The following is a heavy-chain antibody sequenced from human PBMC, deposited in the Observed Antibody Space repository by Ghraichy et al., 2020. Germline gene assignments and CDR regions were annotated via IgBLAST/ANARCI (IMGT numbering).Heavy chain of an antibody. Sequence: GGYLRLSCTASGFTFSSYEMNWVRQAPGKGLEWVSYISSSGSIIYYADSVKGRFTISRDNAKNSLYLQMNSLRVEDTAVYFCAREWRSRGYSDHWGQGTLVTVSS. CDR2: ISSSGSII. CDR1: GFTFSSYE. J-gene: IGHJ4*02. CDR3: AREWRSRGYSDH. V-gene: IGHV3-48*03. D-gene: IGHD2-21*01.